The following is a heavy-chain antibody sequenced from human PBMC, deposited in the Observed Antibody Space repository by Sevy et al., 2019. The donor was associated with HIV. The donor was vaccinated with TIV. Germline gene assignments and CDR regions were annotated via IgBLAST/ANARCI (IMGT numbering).Heavy chain of an antibody. Sequence: ASVKVSCKASGYTFTNYGISWVRQAPGQGLEWMGWINVYNGDTVYAQKVQGRVTVTTDTSTSTAYMELRSLRSGDTAVYYCARGLYSSSWEAWFDPWGQGTLVTVSS. V-gene: IGHV1-18*04. CDR3: ARGLYSSSWEAWFDP. D-gene: IGHD6-13*01. J-gene: IGHJ5*02. CDR1: GYTFTNYG. CDR2: INVYNGDT.